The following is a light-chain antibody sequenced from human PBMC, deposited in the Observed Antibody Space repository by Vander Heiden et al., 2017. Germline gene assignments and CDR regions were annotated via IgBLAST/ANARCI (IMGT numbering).Light chain of an antibody. V-gene: IGKV1-39*01. J-gene: IGKJ1*01. CDR3: QQSYSSPPT. CDR2: AAS. Sequence: DIQMTHSPSSLSASVGDRVTITCRASQSISRYLNWYQQKPGKAPKLLIYAASNLHRGGPSRFSGSGSGTDFALTISSLQAEDFATYFCQQSYSSPPTFGRGTKVEIK. CDR1: QSISRY.